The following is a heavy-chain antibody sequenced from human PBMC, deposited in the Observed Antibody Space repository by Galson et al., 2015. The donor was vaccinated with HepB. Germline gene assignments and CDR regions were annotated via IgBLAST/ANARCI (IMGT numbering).Heavy chain of an antibody. CDR1: GFTFSNYA. D-gene: IGHD6-13*01. V-gene: IGHV3-30-3*01. CDR2: ISYDATNK. CDR3: ERDKATSWYYLDY. Sequence: SLRLSCAASGFTFSNYAIHWVRQAPGRGLEWVAMISYDATNKFYANSVKGRFTISRDNSNNTLNLQMNNLRAEDTAVYYCERDKATSWYYLDYWGQGTVVTVSS. J-gene: IGHJ4*02.